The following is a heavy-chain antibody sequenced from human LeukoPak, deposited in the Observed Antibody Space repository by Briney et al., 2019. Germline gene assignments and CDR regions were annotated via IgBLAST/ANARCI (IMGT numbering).Heavy chain of an antibody. D-gene: IGHD3-3*01. J-gene: IGHJ4*02. V-gene: IGHV4-4*02. Sequence: SETLSLTCAVSGGSISSSSWWSWVRQPPGKGLEWIGEIYHSGSTNYNPSLKSRVTISVDKSKNQFSLKLNSMTAADTAVYYCARGRSGITIFGVVINNKYYFDYWGQGTLVTVSS. CDR2: IYHSGST. CDR1: GGSISSSSW. CDR3: ARGRSGITIFGVVINNKYYFDY.